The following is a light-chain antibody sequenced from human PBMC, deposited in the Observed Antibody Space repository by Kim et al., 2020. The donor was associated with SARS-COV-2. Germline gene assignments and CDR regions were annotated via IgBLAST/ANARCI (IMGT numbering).Light chain of an antibody. CDR2: AAS. CDR1: QSVSSSY. Sequence: PGERVTLSCRAHQSVSSSYLTWYQHKPGQAPRLLIYAASSRATGIPARFSGSGSGTDFTLTISSLQPEDFAVYYCQQDYNFPLTFGGGTKVDIK. CDR3: QQDYNFPLT. V-gene: IGKV3D-7*01. J-gene: IGKJ4*01.